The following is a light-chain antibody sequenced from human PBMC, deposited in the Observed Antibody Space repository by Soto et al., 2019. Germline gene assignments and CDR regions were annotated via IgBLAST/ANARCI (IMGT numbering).Light chain of an antibody. CDR3: QQYDTSLYT. Sequence: EIVLTQSPGTLSLSPGERATFSCRASQSVSSSYLAWYQQTPGQAPRLLMYGASSRATGIPDRFSGSGSGTDFTLTISRLEPEDFAVYYCQQYDTSLYTFGEGTKLEI. J-gene: IGKJ2*01. CDR1: QSVSSSY. V-gene: IGKV3-20*01. CDR2: GAS.